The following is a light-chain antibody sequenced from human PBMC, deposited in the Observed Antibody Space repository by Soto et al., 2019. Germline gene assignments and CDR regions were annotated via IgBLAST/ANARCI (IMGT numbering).Light chain of an antibody. CDR3: QQYGISRT. CDR2: AAS. CDR1: QSVTSDY. Sequence: EIVLTQSPGTLSLSPGERATLSCRASQSVTSDYLAWYQQRPGQAPRLLIFAASTRATGIPDRFSGGGSGTDFTLTISRLENEDSAVYYCQQYGISRTFGQGTKV. J-gene: IGKJ1*01. V-gene: IGKV3-20*01.